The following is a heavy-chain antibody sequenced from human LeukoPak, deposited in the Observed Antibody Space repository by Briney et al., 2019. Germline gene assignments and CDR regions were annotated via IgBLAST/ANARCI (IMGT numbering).Heavy chain of an antibody. Sequence: SETLSLTCTVSGYSISSGYYWGWIRQPPGKGLEWIGEINHSGSTNYNPSLKSRVTISVDTSKNQFSLKLSSVTAADTAVYYCARYGYSSSFDYWGQGTLVTVSS. CDR1: GYSISSGYY. CDR3: ARYGYSSSFDY. CDR2: INHSGST. J-gene: IGHJ4*02. V-gene: IGHV4-38-2*02. D-gene: IGHD6-13*01.